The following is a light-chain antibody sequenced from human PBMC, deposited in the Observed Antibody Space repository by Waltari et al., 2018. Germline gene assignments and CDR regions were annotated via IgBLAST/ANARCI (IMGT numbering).Light chain of an antibody. V-gene: IGLV2-14*01. J-gene: IGLJ3*02. CDR1: SSDVGGYNY. Sequence: QSALTQPAAVSGSPGQSITIPRTGTSSDVGGYNYVSWYQQHPGKAPNLLIFDVSNRPSGVSNRFSGSKSGNTASLTISGLQAEDESDYYCCSFTSGSTWVFGGGTKLTVL. CDR2: DVS. CDR3: CSFTSGSTWV.